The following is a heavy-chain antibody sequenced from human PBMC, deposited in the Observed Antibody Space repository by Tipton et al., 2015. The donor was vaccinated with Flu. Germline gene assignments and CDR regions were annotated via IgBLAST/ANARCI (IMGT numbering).Heavy chain of an antibody. CDR1: GASITGSD. CDR3: ARDLGSSGSFDY. V-gene: IGHV4-4*07. D-gene: IGHD6-13*01. Sequence: GLVKPSETLSLTCNVFGASITGSDWSWVRQAAGKGLEWIGRIHVSGRTNYNPSLKGRVTVSWDTSKSQLSLRLTSVTAKDTAVYYCARDLGSSGSFDYWGQGTLVTVSS. CDR2: IHVSGRT. J-gene: IGHJ4*02.